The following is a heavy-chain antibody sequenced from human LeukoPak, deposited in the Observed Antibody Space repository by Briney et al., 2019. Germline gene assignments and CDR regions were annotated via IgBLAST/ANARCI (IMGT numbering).Heavy chain of an antibody. CDR3: ARQYYDSSGYYPEAFDI. J-gene: IGHJ3*02. CDR1: GFNFNRYW. D-gene: IGHD3-22*01. CDR2: IKEDGSEK. V-gene: IGHV3-7*03. Sequence: GGSLRLSCAASGFNFNRYWMNWIRQAPGKGLEWVANIKEDGSEKYYVDSVKGRFTISYDSAKNSLYLQMNSLRAEDTALYHCARQYYDSSGYYPEAFDIWGQGTMATVSS.